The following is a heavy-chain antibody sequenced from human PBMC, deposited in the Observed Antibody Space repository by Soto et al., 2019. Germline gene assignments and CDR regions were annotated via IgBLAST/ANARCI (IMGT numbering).Heavy chain of an antibody. D-gene: IGHD7-27*01. J-gene: IGHJ4*02. Sequence: GGSLRLSCAASGFTFSNYWMHCVRQAPGKGLVWVSRINSDGSSTSYADSVKGRFTISRDNSKSTLYLQVDSLRPEDAAVYCCARDPKTSGGQHWAFNYFDSWGQGTLVTVSS. CDR3: ARDPKTSGGQHWAFNYFDS. CDR1: GFTFSNYW. V-gene: IGHV3-74*01. CDR2: INSDGSST.